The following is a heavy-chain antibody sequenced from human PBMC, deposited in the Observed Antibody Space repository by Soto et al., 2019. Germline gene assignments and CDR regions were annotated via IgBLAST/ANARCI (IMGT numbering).Heavy chain of an antibody. J-gene: IGHJ4*02. Sequence: ESGGGLVKPGGSLRLSCAASGFTFSDYYMSWIRQAPGKGLEWVSYISGITSYTSYADSVKGRFTISRDNAKNSLFLQMNSLRAEDTAVYYCARGGGAAADFDYWGQGTLVTVSS. CDR3: ARGGGAAADFDY. CDR1: GFTFSDYY. CDR2: ISGITSYT. D-gene: IGHD6-13*01. V-gene: IGHV3-11*06.